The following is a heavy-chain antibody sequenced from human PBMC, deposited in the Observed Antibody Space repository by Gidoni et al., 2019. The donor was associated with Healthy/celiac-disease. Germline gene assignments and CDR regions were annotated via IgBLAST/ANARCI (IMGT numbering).Heavy chain of an antibody. Sequence: EVQLLESGGGLVQPGGSMRRSCAASGFTFSSEAMSWVSQAPWKGLEWVSAISGSGGSTYFADSVKGRFTISRDNSKNTLNLQMNSLRAEDTAVYYCAKDRAAEVVVPAARDYYYYMDVWGKGTTVTVSS. CDR3: AKDRAAEVVVPAARDYYYYMDV. V-gene: IGHV3-23*01. D-gene: IGHD2-2*01. CDR2: ISGSGGST. J-gene: IGHJ6*03. CDR1: GFTFSSEA.